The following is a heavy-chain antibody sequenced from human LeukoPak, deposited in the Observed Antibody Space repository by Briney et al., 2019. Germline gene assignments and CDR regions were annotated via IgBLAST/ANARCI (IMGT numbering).Heavy chain of an antibody. CDR3: ARIYSGSYGYYYYYMAV. CDR2: MNPNSGNT. D-gene: IGHD1-26*01. Sequence: GASVKVSCKASGYTFTSYDINWVRQAPGQGLEWMGWMNPNSGNTGYAQKFQGRVTMTRNTSISTAYMELSSLRSEDTAVYYCARIYSGSYGYYYYYMAVWGKGTTVTAPS. J-gene: IGHJ6*03. V-gene: IGHV1-8*01. CDR1: GYTFTSYD.